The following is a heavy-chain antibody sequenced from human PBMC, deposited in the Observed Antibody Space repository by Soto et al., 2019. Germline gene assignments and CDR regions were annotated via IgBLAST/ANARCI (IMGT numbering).Heavy chain of an antibody. CDR1: GFTFSSYA. Sequence: GGSLRLSCAASGFTFSSYAMHWVRQAPGKGLEWVAVISYDGSNKYYADSVKGRFTISRDNSKNTLYLQMNSLRAEDTAVYYCARGHHVLRHRKRGMDVWGQGTTVTVSS. D-gene: IGHD3-3*01. V-gene: IGHV3-30-3*01. J-gene: IGHJ6*02. CDR2: ISYDGSNK. CDR3: ARGHHVLRHRKRGMDV.